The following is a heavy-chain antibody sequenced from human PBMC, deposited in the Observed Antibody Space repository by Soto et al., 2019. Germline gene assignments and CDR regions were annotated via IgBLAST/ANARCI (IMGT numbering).Heavy chain of an antibody. CDR3: ARVFNY. J-gene: IGHJ4*02. CDR2: IYYSGST. V-gene: IGHV4-59*01. CDR1: GGSLSGYY. Sequence: SETLSLPCSISGGSLSGYYWSWIRQPPGKGLEWIGYIYYSGSTNYNPSLKSRVTISVDTSKNQFSLKLSSVTAADTAVYYCARVFNYWGQGTLVTVSS.